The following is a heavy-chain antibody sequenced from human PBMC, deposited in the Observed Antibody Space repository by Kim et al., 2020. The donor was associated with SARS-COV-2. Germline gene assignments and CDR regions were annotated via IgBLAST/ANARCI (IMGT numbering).Heavy chain of an antibody. V-gene: IGHV1-46*01. J-gene: IGHJ4*02. CDR1: GYTFTSYY. D-gene: IGHD4-17*01. Sequence: ASVKVSCKASGYTFTSYYMHWVRQAPGQGLEWMGMINPSGGATNYAQKFQDRVTLTRDTSTSTVYMELRSLISEDKAVYYCARGDDYGGNAERDWGQGTLVNVSS. CDR2: INPSGGAT. CDR3: ARGDDYGGNAERD.